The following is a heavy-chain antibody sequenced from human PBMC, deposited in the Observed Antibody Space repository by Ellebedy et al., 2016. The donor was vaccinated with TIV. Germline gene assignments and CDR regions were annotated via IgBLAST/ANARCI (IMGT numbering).Heavy chain of an antibody. D-gene: IGHD6-19*01. V-gene: IGHV3-23*01. J-gene: IGHJ4*02. Sequence: GESLKISCAASGFTFSSLAMNWVRQAPGKGLEWVSGISGSGGTTYYTDAVNGRFTISRDNSKNTLYLQMNSLKVEDTAVYDCVGRPQSSGWYGPFDYWGQGTLVTVSS. CDR2: ISGSGGTT. CDR1: GFTFSSLA. CDR3: VGRPQSSGWYGPFDY.